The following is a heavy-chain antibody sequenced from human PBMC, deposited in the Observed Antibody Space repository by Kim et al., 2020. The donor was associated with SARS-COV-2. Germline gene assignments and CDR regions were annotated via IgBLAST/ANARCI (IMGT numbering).Heavy chain of an antibody. CDR2: ISSSGSTI. D-gene: IGHD5-12*01. CDR1: GFTFNSYE. Sequence: GGSLRLSCAASGFTFNSYEMNWVRQAPGKGLEWVSYISSSGSTIYYADSVKGRFTISRDNAKNSLYLQMNSLRAEDTAVYYCARESVATDYWGQGTLVTVSS. CDR3: ARESVATDY. J-gene: IGHJ4*02. V-gene: IGHV3-48*03.